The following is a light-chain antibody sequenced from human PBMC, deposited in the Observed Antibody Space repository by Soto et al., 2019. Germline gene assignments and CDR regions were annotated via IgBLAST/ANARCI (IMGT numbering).Light chain of an antibody. Sequence: SYELTQPPSVSVAPGKTARITCGGNNIGSKSVHWYQQKPGQAPVLVIYYDSDRPSGIPERFSGSNSGNTATLTISRVDAGDEADYYCQVWDSSSDHLVFGGGTKVTVL. CDR3: QVWDSSSDHLV. V-gene: IGLV3-21*04. CDR1: NIGSKS. CDR2: YDS. J-gene: IGLJ2*01.